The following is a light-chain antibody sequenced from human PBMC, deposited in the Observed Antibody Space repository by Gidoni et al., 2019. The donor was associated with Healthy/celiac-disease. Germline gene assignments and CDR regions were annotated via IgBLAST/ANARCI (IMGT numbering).Light chain of an antibody. CDR3: QQSYSTTTWT. CDR1: QSISSY. J-gene: IGKJ1*01. Sequence: DIQMTQSPSSLSASVGDRVTITCRASQSISSYLNWYQQKPGKAPSRFSGSGSGTDFTLTISSLQPEDFATYYCQQSYSTTTWTFGQGTKVEIK. V-gene: IGKV1-39*01.